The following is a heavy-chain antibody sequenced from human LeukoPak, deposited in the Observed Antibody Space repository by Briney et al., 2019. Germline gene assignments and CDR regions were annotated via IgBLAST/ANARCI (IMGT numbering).Heavy chain of an antibody. CDR2: ISYDGSNK. CDR1: GFTFSSFG. J-gene: IGHJ4*02. CDR3: ARGRTIRYYYDSSGYHYFDY. V-gene: IGHV3-30*03. Sequence: PGGSLRLSCAASGFTFSSFGMFWVRQAPGKGLEWVAVISYDGSNKYYVDSVKGRFTISRDNSKNTLYLQMNSLRAEDTAVYYCARGRTIRYYYDSSGYHYFDYWGQGTLVTVSS. D-gene: IGHD3-22*01.